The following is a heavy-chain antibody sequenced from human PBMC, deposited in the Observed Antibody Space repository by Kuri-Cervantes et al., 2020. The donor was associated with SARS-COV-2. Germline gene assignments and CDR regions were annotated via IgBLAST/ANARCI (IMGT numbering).Heavy chain of an antibody. CDR1: GFTFSLYW. D-gene: IGHD1-1*01. J-gene: IGHJ4*02. CDR2: INPDGSYT. CDR3: VRDGDHWNFDY. Sequence: ETLSLTCAASGFTFSLYWMHWVRQAPGKGLVWVSRINPDGSYTNNADSVKGRFTLSRDNAKNMLFLQMNSLRAEDTAVYYCVRDGDHWNFDYWGQGTLVTVSS. V-gene: IGHV3-74*01.